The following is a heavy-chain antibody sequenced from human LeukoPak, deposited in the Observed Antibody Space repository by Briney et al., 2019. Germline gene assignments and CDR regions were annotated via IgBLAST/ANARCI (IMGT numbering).Heavy chain of an antibody. V-gene: IGHV4-59*11. CDR2: IYYSGST. D-gene: IGHD3-3*01. Sequence: SETLPLTCTVSGGSISSHYWSWIRQPPGKGLEWIGYIYYSGSTNYNPSLKSRVTISVDTSKNQFSLKLSSVTAADTAVYYCARERTYYDFWSGYSPSGRWFDPWGQGTLVTVSS. J-gene: IGHJ5*02. CDR1: GGSISSHY. CDR3: ARERTYYDFWSGYSPSGRWFDP.